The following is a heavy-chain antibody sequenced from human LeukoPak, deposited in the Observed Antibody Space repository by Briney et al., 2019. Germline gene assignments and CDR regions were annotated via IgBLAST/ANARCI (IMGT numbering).Heavy chain of an antibody. CDR2: ISYDGSNK. Sequence: GGSLRLSCAASGFTFGSYGMHWVRQAPGKGLEGVAVISYDGSNKYYADSVKGRFTISRDNSKNTLYLQMNSLRAEDTAVYYCAKDADGAPVNPFDYWGQGTLVTVSS. J-gene: IGHJ4*02. CDR1: GFTFGSYG. V-gene: IGHV3-30*18. D-gene: IGHD4-17*01. CDR3: AKDADGAPVNPFDY.